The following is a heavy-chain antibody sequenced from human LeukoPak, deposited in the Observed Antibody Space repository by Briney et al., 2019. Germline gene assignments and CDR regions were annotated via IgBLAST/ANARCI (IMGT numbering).Heavy chain of an antibody. CDR1: GGTFSSYA. CDR3: ARGNDIAAAGPEQD. CDR2: IIPIFGTA. Sequence: SVKVSCKASGGTFSSYAISWVRQAPGQGLEWMGGIIPIFGTANSAQKFQGRVTITTDESTSTAYMELSSLRSEDTAVYYCARGNDIAAAGPEQDWGQGTLVTVSS. D-gene: IGHD6-13*01. V-gene: IGHV1-69*05. J-gene: IGHJ4*02.